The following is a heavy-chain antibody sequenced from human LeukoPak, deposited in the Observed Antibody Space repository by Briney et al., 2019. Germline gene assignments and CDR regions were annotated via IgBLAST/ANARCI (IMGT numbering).Heavy chain of an antibody. CDR1: GFTFSHAW. J-gene: IGHJ5*02. D-gene: IGHD3-10*01. CDR2: IKQDGSEK. CDR3: AKEFRVWFIDP. V-gene: IGHV3-7*01. Sequence: GSLRLSCAVSGFTFSHAWMSWVRQAPGKGLEWVANIKQDGSEKYYVDSVKGRFTISRDNAKNSLYLQMNSLRAEDTAVYYCAKEFRVWFIDPWGQGTLVTVSS.